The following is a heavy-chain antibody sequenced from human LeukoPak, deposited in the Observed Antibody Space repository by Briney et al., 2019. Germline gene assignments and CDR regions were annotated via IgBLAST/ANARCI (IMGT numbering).Heavy chain of an antibody. D-gene: IGHD1-1*01. CDR2: IYYSGST. Sequence: TLSLTCTVSGGSVSSGDYYWSWIRQPPGKGLEWIGYIYYSGSTYYNPSLKSRVTISVDTSKNQFSLKLSSVTAADTAVYYCARSNWNDVGDYWGQGTLVTVSS. J-gene: IGHJ4*02. CDR3: ARSNWNDVGDY. CDR1: GGSVSSGDYY. V-gene: IGHV4-30-4*08.